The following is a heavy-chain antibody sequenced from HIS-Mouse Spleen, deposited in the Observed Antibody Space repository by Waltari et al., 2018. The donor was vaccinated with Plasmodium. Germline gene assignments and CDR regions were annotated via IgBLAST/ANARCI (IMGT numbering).Heavy chain of an antibody. Sequence: QVQLVQSGAEVKKPGASVRVPCKVSGYPFANYGISWVRQAPGQGLEWMGWISPYNGNTHFAQKLQGRVTMTTDTSTSTAYMELRSLRSDDTAVYYCARGSAGDAFDIWGQGTMVTVSS. CDR2: ISPYNGNT. J-gene: IGHJ3*02. V-gene: IGHV1-18*01. CDR1: GYPFANYG. D-gene: IGHD6-19*01. CDR3: ARGSAGDAFDI.